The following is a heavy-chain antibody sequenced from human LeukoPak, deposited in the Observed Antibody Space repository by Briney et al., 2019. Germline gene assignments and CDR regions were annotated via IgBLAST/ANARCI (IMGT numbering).Heavy chain of an antibody. J-gene: IGHJ4*02. CDR1: GFTFSSYG. D-gene: IGHD3-10*01. CDR2: IRYDGSNK. Sequence: EGSLRLSCAASGFTFSSYGMHWVRQAPGKELEWVAFIRYDGSNKYYADSVKGRFTISRDNSKNTLYLQMNSLRAEDTAVYYCARTAREPYYYGSGAYYFDYWGQGTLVTVSS. V-gene: IGHV3-30*02. CDR3: ARTAREPYYYGSGAYYFDY.